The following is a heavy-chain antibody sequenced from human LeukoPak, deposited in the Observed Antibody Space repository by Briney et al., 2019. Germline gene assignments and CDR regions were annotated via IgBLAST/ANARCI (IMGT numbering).Heavy chain of an antibody. Sequence: SGGSLRLSCAASGFTFSSYGMHWVRQAPGKGLEWVAVISYDGSNKYYADSVKGRFTISRDNSKNTLYLQMNSLRAEDTAVYYCAKDRIAARFPFDYWGQGTLVTVSS. V-gene: IGHV3-30*18. CDR1: GFTFSSYG. CDR3: AKDRIAARFPFDY. D-gene: IGHD6-6*01. CDR2: ISYDGSNK. J-gene: IGHJ4*02.